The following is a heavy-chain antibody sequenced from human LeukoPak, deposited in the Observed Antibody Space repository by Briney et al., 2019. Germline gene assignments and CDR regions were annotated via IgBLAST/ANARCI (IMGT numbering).Heavy chain of an antibody. J-gene: IGHJ4*02. CDR2: MNPNSGRT. V-gene: IGHV1-8*01. CDR3: TRQTSSRYFDY. Sequence: ASVKVSCKASGYTLTSYDINWVRQATGQGLEWMGWMNPNSGRTGYAQNFQGRITITRNTSISTAYMELSSLRSEDTAVYYCTRQTSSRYFDYWGQGTLVTVSS. CDR1: GYTLTSYD.